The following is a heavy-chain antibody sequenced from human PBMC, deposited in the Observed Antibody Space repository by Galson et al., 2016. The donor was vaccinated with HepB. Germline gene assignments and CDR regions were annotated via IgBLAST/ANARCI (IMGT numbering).Heavy chain of an antibody. V-gene: IGHV4-59*01. Sequence: SETLSLTCTVSGGSISSYYWSWIRQPPGKGLEWIGYMHYSGSTNYNPSLKSRVTISLDTSKNQFSLRLTSVTAADTAVYFCARGGMRELFIPVAGTEYYYYMDVWGKGTTVTVSS. J-gene: IGHJ6*03. CDR3: ARGGMRELFIPVAGTEYYYYMDV. CDR1: GGSISSYY. D-gene: IGHD6-19*01. CDR2: MHYSGST.